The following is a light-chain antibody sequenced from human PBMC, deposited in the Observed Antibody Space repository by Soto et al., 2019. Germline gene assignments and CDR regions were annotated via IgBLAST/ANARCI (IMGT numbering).Light chain of an antibody. CDR3: QSYDSSLSVYV. J-gene: IGLJ1*01. CDR1: SSNIGAGYD. Sequence: QSVLTQPASVSGAPGQRVTISCTGSSSNIGAGYDVHWYQHLPGTAPKLLVYHNANRPSGVPDRFSGSKCGTSASLSTTGLQAEDEADYSCQSYDSSLSVYVFGTGTKVTVL. CDR2: HNA. V-gene: IGLV1-40*01.